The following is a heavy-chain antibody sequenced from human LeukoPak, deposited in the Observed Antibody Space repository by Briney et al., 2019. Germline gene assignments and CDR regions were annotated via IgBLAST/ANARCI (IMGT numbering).Heavy chain of an antibody. CDR3: ARVMRQYSSSWYSPDETGEDFDY. V-gene: IGHV1-2*02. Sequence: GASVKVSCKASGYTFTGYYMHWVRQAPGQGLEWMGWINPNSGGTNYAQKFQGRVTMTRDTSISTAYMELSRLRSDDTAVYYCARVMRQYSSSWYSPDETGEDFDYWGQGTLVTVSS. CDR1: GYTFTGYY. CDR2: INPNSGGT. D-gene: IGHD6-13*01. J-gene: IGHJ4*02.